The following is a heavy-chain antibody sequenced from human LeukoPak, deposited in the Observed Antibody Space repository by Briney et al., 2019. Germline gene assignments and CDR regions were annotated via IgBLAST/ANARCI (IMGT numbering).Heavy chain of an antibody. CDR2: IKEDGSEK. V-gene: IGHV3-7*05. Sequence: PGGSLRLSCAASGFTFSSYWMSWVRQAPGKGLEWVANIKEDGSEKYYLDSVKGRFTISRDNAKNSLYLQMNSLRAEDTAVYYCAKDRRELDVFDIWGQGTMVTVSS. CDR1: GFTFSSYW. CDR3: AKDRRELDVFDI. J-gene: IGHJ3*02.